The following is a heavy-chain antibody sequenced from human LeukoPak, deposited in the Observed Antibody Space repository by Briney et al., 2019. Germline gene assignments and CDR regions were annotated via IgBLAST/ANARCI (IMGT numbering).Heavy chain of an antibody. CDR3: AGTTTFAPHFDY. J-gene: IGHJ4*02. CDR2: IYSGGTT. Sequence: PGRSLRLSCAASRFTFSSYAMHWVRQAPGKGLEWVSVIYSGGTTYYADSVKGRFTISRDNSKNTLYLQMNSLRAEDTAVYYCAGTTTFAPHFDYWGQGTLVTVSS. CDR1: RFTFSSYA. D-gene: IGHD1-1*01. V-gene: IGHV3-66*01.